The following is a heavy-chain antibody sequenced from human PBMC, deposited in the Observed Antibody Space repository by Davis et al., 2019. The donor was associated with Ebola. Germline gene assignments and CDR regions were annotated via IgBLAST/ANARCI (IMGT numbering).Heavy chain of an antibody. CDR3: AKELYYGDFNPDAFDI. D-gene: IGHD4-17*01. J-gene: IGHJ3*02. V-gene: IGHV3-33*06. CDR1: GFTFSSYG. CDR2: IWYDGTEK. Sequence: PGGSLRLSCAASGFTFSSYGMHWVRQAPGKGLEWVAVIWYDGTEKYFADSVKGRFNISRDNSKNTLYLQMNSLRAEDTAVYYCAKELYYGDFNPDAFDIWDQGTMVTVSS.